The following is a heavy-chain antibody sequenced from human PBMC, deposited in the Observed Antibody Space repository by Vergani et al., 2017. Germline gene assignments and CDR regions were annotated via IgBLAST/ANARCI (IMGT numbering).Heavy chain of an antibody. J-gene: IGHJ3*02. V-gene: IGHV1-69*01. D-gene: IGHD6-6*01. CDR3: ARSSMAPQGALDI. CDR2: IIPMFCTT. Sequence: QVQLVQSGAEVKKPGSSVKVSCKASGGTFSNFAINWVRQAPGQGLEWMGGIIPMFCTTNYAQKLQGRVTITADESTSTAYMELSSLRSEDTAVYYCARSSMAPQGALDIWGQGTKVTVSS. CDR1: GGTFSNFA.